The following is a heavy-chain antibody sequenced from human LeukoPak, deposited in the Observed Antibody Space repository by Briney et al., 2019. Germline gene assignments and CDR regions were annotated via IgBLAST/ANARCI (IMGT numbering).Heavy chain of an antibody. D-gene: IGHD3-22*01. Sequence: GGSLRLSCAASGFTFSSYGMHWVRQAPGKGLEWVAVIWYDGSNKYYADSVKGRFTISRDNSKNTLYLQMNSLRAEDTAVYYCARDNKFYDSTFYYGMDVWGQGTTVTVSS. CDR3: ARDNKFYDSTFYYGMDV. V-gene: IGHV3-33*01. CDR2: IWYDGSNK. CDR1: GFTFSSYG. J-gene: IGHJ6*02.